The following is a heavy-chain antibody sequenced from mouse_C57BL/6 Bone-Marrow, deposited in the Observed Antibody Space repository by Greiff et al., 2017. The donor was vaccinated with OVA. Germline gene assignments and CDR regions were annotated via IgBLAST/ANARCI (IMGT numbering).Heavy chain of an antibody. J-gene: IGHJ3*01. V-gene: IGHV2-6*01. CDR1: GFSLTSYG. CDR2: IWGVGST. CDR3: ASEIRRCAY. Sequence: VKLMESGPGLVAPSQSLSITCTVSGFSLTSYGVDWVRQSPGKGLEWLGVIWGVGSTNYNSALKSRLSISKDNPKSQVFLKNNTLQKDVTAMYSSASEIRRCAYWGQGTLVTVS.